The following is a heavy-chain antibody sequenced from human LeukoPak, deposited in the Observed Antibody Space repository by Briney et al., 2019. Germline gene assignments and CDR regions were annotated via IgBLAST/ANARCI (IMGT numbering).Heavy chain of an antibody. J-gene: IGHJ4*02. Sequence: SETLSLTCAVYGGSFSGYYWSWIRQPPGKGLEWIGEINHSGSTNYNPSLKSRVTISVDTSKNQFSLKLSSVTAADTAVYYCARGQSAYLWFGELQGFDYWGQGTLVTVSS. V-gene: IGHV4-34*01. CDR1: GGSFSGYY. CDR3: ARGQSAYLWFGELQGFDY. D-gene: IGHD3-10*01. CDR2: INHSGST.